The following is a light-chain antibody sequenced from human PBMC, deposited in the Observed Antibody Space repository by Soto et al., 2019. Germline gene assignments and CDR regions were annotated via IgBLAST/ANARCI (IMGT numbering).Light chain of an antibody. V-gene: IGKV1-39*01. CDR2: GAS. CDR3: QQSYVTPPFT. CDR1: QSISTY. Sequence: DIQMTQSPSSLSASVGDRVTITCRASQSISTYLNWYQQKPGKAPKVLIFGASSLQSQVPSRFSGSGSGTDFTLTITNLQPEDFATYYCQQSYVTPPFTFGPGTKVEIK. J-gene: IGKJ3*01.